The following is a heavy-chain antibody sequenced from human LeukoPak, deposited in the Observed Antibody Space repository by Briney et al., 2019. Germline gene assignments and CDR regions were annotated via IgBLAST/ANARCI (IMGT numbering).Heavy chain of an antibody. CDR3: AKEPYGDYAPY. V-gene: IGHV3-33*06. Sequence: QPGGSLRLSCAASGFTFSSYGMHWVRQAPGKGLEWVAAIWYDGSNKYYADSVKGRFTISRDNSKNTLYLQMNSLRAEDTAVYYCAKEPYGDYAPYWGQGTLVTVSS. D-gene: IGHD4-17*01. CDR1: GFTFSSYG. J-gene: IGHJ4*02. CDR2: IWYDGSNK.